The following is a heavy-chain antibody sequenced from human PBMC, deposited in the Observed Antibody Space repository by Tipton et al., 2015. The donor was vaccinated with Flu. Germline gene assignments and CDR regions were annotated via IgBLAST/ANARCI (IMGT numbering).Heavy chain of an antibody. Sequence: QSGAEVKKPGASVKVSCKASGYTFTSYGISWVRQAPGQGLEWMGWISAYNGNTNYAQKLQGRVTMTTDTSTSTAYMELRSLRSDDTAVYYCARDRHLQYGDYDTSYDYWGQGTLVTVSS. V-gene: IGHV1-18*04. J-gene: IGHJ4*02. CDR1: GYTFTSYG. CDR2: ISAYNGNT. CDR3: ARDRHLQYGDYDTSYDY. D-gene: IGHD4-17*01.